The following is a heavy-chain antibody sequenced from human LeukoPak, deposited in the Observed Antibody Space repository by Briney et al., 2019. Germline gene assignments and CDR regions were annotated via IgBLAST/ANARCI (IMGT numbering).Heavy chain of an antibody. CDR3: ARLHDYGDYEYYYYYMDV. J-gene: IGHJ6*03. D-gene: IGHD4-17*01. CDR2: MNPNSGNT. Sequence: AASVKVSCKASGYTFTSYDINWVRQATGQGLEWMGWMNPNSGNTGYAQKFQGRVTMTRNTSISTAYMELSGLRSEDTAVYYCARLHDYGDYEYYYYYMDVWGKGTTVTVSS. V-gene: IGHV1-8*01. CDR1: GYTFTSYD.